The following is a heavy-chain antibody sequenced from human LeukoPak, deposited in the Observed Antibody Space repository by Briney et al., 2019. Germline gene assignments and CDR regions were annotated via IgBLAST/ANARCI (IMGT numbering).Heavy chain of an antibody. CDR2: MKSKSDGGTT. Sequence: GGSLRLSCAASGFTFNNAWMNWVRQAPGKGLEWVGRMKSKSDGGTTDYAAPVRGRFTISRDDSKNTLYLQMNSLRAEDTAVYYCARDPLHGSSGYDRDYWGQGTLVTVSS. CDR1: GFTFNNAW. D-gene: IGHD3-22*01. V-gene: IGHV3-15*01. CDR3: ARDPLHGSSGYDRDY. J-gene: IGHJ4*02.